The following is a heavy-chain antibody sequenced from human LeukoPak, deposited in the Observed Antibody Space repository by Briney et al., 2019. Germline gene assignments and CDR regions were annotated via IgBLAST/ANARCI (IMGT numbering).Heavy chain of an antibody. CDR2: ISYSGST. D-gene: IGHD6-19*01. V-gene: IGHV4-59*02. J-gene: IGHJ5*02. CDR1: GGSVSSYY. CDR3: TRVGSGCFDP. Sequence: SETLSLTCTVSGGSVSSYYWSWIRQPPGKGPEWIGYISYSGSTNSNPSLKSRLTMSIDTSKNQFSLKLSSVTAADTAVYYRTRVGSGCFDPWGQGTLVTVSS.